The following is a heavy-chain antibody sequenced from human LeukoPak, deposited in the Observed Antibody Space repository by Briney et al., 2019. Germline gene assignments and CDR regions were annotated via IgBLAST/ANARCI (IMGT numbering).Heavy chain of an antibody. CDR2: IYYSGST. CDR1: VGSISSGVYY. CDR3: ARGLIVGATSDYFDY. V-gene: IGHV4-31*03. Sequence: PSQTLSLTCTFSVGSISSGVYYWSCIRQHPGKGLEWSGYIYYSGSTYYNPSLKSRVTISVDTSKNQFSLKLSSVTAADTAVYYCARGLIVGATSDYFDYWGQGTLVTVSS. J-gene: IGHJ4*02. D-gene: IGHD1-26*01.